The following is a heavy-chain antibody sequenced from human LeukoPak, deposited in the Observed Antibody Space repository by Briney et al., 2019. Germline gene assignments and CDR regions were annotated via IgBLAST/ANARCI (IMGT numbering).Heavy chain of an antibody. CDR2: ISAYNGNT. J-gene: IGHJ5*02. V-gene: IGHV1-18*01. CDR3: ARDAYCSSTSCYDGSWFDP. Sequence: ASVRVSCKASGYTFTSYGISWVRQAPGQGLEWMGWISAYNGNTNYAQKLQGGVTMTTDTSTSTAYMELRSLRSDDTAVYYCARDAYCSSTSCYDGSWFDPWGQGTLVTVSS. D-gene: IGHD2-2*01. CDR1: GYTFTSYG.